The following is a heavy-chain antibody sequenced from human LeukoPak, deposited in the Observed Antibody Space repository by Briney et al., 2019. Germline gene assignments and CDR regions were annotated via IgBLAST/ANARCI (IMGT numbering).Heavy chain of an antibody. J-gene: IGHJ6*03. V-gene: IGHV3-20*04. CDR2: INWNGGST. D-gene: IGHD2-2*01. CDR1: GFTFDDYG. Sequence: GGSLRLSCAASGFTFDDYGMSWVRQAPGKGLEWVSGINWNGGSTGYADSVKGRFTISRDNAKNSLYLHISSLRAEDTAVYYCARAPFRVVSSNYYFHMDVWGKGTTVTISS. CDR3: ARAPFRVVSSNYYFHMDV.